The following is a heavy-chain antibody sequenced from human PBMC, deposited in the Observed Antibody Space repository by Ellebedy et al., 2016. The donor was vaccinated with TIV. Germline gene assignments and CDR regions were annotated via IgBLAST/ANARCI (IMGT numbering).Heavy chain of an antibody. V-gene: IGHV3-21*01. Sequence: PGGSLRLSCSGSGFILRNYRMNWVRQAPGKGLEWVASITASSSHIFYADSVKGRFTITRDNAKNSLYLEMNSLRAEDTTVYYCSRGIAAVMYWGQGTLVTVS. CDR1: GFILRNYR. D-gene: IGHD6-13*01. CDR3: SRGIAAVMY. CDR2: ITASSSHI. J-gene: IGHJ4*02.